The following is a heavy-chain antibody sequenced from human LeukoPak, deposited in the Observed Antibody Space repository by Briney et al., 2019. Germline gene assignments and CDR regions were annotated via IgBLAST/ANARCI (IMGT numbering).Heavy chain of an antibody. D-gene: IGHD6-19*01. CDR2: INHSGST. CDR3: ARGWQWLVD. J-gene: IGHJ4*02. Sequence: AETLSLTCTVSGGSVSSGIYYWNWIRQPPGKGLEWIGEINHSGSTNYNPSLKSRVTISVDTSKNQFSLKLSSVTAADTAVYYCARGWQWLVDWGQGTLVTVSS. CDR1: GGSVSSGIYY. V-gene: IGHV4-39*07.